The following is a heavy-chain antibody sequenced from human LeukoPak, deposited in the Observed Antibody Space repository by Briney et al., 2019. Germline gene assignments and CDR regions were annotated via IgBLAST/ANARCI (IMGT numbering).Heavy chain of an antibody. J-gene: IGHJ3*02. CDR3: AKDLRHYYDSSGYYWGGVAFDI. Sequence: GGSLRLSCAASGFTFSSYAMSWVRQAPGKGLEWVSAISGSGGSTYYADSVKGRFTISRDNSKNTLYLQMNSLRAEDTAVYYCAKDLRHYYDSSGYYWGGVAFDIWGQGTMVTVSS. CDR1: GFTFSSYA. D-gene: IGHD3-22*01. V-gene: IGHV3-23*01. CDR2: ISGSGGST.